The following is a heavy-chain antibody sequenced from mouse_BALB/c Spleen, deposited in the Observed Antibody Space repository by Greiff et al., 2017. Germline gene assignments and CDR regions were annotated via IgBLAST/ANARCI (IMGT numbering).Heavy chain of an antibody. CDR3: ARRAARARGMDY. J-gene: IGHJ4*01. CDR1: GYTFTDYN. Sequence: VQLKESGPELVKPGASVKIPCKASGYTFTDYNMDWVKQSHGKSLEWIGDINPNNGGTIYNQKFKGKATLTVDKSSSTAYMELRSLTSEDTAVYYCARRAARARGMDYWGQGTSVTVSS. V-gene: IGHV1-18*01. CDR2: INPNNGGT. D-gene: IGHD3-1*01.